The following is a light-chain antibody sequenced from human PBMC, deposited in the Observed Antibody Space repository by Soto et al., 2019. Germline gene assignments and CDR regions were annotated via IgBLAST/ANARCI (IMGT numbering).Light chain of an antibody. Sequence: VWMSSQGKMPLSPGERTTLSCRASQSVGNNLAWYQQKPGQAPRLLIYGAYTRATGIPARFSGSGSGTDFTLTISSLQSEDFAVYYCQPYNSLPPKTFGQGTKVDI. V-gene: IGKV3-15*01. CDR2: GAY. J-gene: IGKJ1*01. CDR1: QSVGNN. CDR3: QPYNSLPPKT.